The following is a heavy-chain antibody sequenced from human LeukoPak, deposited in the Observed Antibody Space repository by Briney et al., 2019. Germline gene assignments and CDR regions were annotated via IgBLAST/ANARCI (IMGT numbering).Heavy chain of an antibody. D-gene: IGHD6-6*01. CDR3: ARDDSSSSEPYYFDY. CDR2: ISYDGSNK. Sequence: GALRLSCAASGFTFSSHAMHWVRQAPGKGLEWVAVISYDGSNKYYADSVKGRFTISRDNSKNTLYLQMNSLRAEDTAVYYCARDDSSSSEPYYFDYWGQGTLVTVSS. J-gene: IGHJ4*02. CDR1: GFTFSSHA. V-gene: IGHV3-30*04.